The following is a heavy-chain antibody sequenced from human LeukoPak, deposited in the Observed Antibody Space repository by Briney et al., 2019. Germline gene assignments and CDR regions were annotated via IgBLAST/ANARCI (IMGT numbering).Heavy chain of an antibody. J-gene: IGHJ3*02. V-gene: IGHV7-4-1*02. CDR1: GYTFTSYA. Sequence: ASVKVSCKASGYTFTSYAMNWVRQAPGQGLEWMGWINTNTGNPTYAQGFTGRFVFSLDTSVSTAYLQISSLKAEDTAVYYCARAYRDGSGWFTGDDAFDIWGQGTMVTVSS. CDR2: INTNTGNP. D-gene: IGHD6-19*01. CDR3: ARAYRDGSGWFTGDDAFDI.